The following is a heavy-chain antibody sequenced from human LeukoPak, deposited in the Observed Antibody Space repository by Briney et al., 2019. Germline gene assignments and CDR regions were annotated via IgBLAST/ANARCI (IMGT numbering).Heavy chain of an antibody. Sequence: SETLSLTCTVSGGSISSYYWSWIRQPPGKGLEWIGYIYHSGSTYYNPSLKSRVTISVDRSKNQFSLKLSSVTAADTAVYYCARGHLRGYSYGFEYWGQGTLVTVSS. V-gene: IGHV4-59*12. D-gene: IGHD5-18*01. CDR2: IYHSGST. CDR1: GGSISSYY. J-gene: IGHJ4*02. CDR3: ARGHLRGYSYGFEY.